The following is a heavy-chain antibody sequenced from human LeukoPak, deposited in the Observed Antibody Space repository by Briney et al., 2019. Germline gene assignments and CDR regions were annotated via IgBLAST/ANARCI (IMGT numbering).Heavy chain of an antibody. CDR1: GYTFTSYY. V-gene: IGHV1-46*01. Sequence: ASVKVSCKASGYTFTSYYMHWVRQAPGQGLEWMGIINPSGGSTSYAQKFQGRVTMTRNTSISTAYMELSSLRSEDTAVYYCARVFTMVRGRPLKRFDPWGQGTLVTVSS. CDR3: ARVFTMVRGRPLKRFDP. J-gene: IGHJ5*02. D-gene: IGHD3-10*01. CDR2: INPSGGST.